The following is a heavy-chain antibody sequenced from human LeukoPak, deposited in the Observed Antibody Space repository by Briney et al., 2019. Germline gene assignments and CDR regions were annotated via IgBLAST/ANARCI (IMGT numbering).Heavy chain of an antibody. CDR3: ARDGDYGSGSYLNWFDP. CDR2: ISGSSSYI. D-gene: IGHD3-10*01. V-gene: IGHV3-21*01. Sequence: GSLRLSCAASGFTFSSYSMNWVRQAPGEGLEWVSSISGSSSYIYYADSVKGRFTISRDNAKNSLYLQMNSLRAEDTAVYYCARDGDYGSGSYLNWFDPWGQGTLVTVSS. CDR1: GFTFSSYS. J-gene: IGHJ5*02.